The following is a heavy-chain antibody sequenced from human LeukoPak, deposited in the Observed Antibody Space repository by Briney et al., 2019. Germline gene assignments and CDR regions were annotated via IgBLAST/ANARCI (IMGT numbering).Heavy chain of an antibody. V-gene: IGHV1-69*01. CDR2: IIPIFGTA. D-gene: IGHD5-18*01. CDR3: ARAPVDTAMVPQEYYYYYGMDV. Sequence: SVKVSCTASGGTFSSYAISWVRQAPGQGLEWMGGIIPIFGTANYAQKFQGRVTITADESTSTAYMELSSLRSEDTAVYYCARAPVDTAMVPQEYYYYYGMDVWGQGTTVTVSS. CDR1: GGTFSSYA. J-gene: IGHJ6*02.